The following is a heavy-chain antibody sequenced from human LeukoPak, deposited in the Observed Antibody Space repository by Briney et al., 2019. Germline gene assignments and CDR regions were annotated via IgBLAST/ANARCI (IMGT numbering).Heavy chain of an antibody. D-gene: IGHD3-10*01. CDR1: GGSISSSSYY. V-gene: IGHV4-39*01. CDR3: ARLVGLLWFGESLGAFDI. J-gene: IGHJ3*02. Sequence: SETLSLTCTVSGGSISSSSYYWGWIRQPPGKGLEWIGSIYYSGSTYYNPSLKSRVTISVDTSKNQFSLKLSSVTAADTAVYYCARLVGLLWFGESLGAFDIWGQGRVVTVSS. CDR2: IYYSGST.